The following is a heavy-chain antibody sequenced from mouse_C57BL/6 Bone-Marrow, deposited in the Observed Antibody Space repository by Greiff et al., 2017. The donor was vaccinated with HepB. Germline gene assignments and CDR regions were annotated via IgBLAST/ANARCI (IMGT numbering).Heavy chain of an antibody. Sequence: EVKLVESGGDLVKPGGSLKLSCAASGFTFSSYGMSWVRQTPDKRLEWVATISSGGSYTYYPDSVKGRFTISRDNAKNTLYLQMSSLKSEDTAMYYCARHGIYYYGSSPLAMDYWGQGTSVTVSS. CDR2: ISSGGSYT. D-gene: IGHD1-1*01. CDR3: ARHGIYYYGSSPLAMDY. V-gene: IGHV5-6*02. J-gene: IGHJ4*01. CDR1: GFTFSSYG.